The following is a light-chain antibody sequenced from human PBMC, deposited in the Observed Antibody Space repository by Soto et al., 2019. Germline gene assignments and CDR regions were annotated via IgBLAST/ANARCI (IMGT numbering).Light chain of an antibody. J-gene: IGKJ5*01. CDR2: DAS. Sequence: IVMTQSPATLSVSPGERATLSCRASQSVSSNLAWYQQKPGQAPRLLIYDASNRVTGIPARFRGSGSGTDFTLTISSLEPDDFAVYYCQQRSNWQITFGQGTRLEI. CDR3: QQRSNWQIT. V-gene: IGKV3-11*01. CDR1: QSVSSN.